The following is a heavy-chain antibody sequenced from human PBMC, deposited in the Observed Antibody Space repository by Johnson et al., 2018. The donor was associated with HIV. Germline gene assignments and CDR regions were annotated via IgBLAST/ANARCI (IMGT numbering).Heavy chain of an antibody. Sequence: QGLLVESGGGVVQPGRSLRLSCAASGFTFSSYAMHWVRQAPGKGLEWVAAISSDGSNKYYADSGKCRLTISRDNSKNTLYLQMNSLRAEDTAVYYCARDLLGRRADDAFDIWGQGTMVTVSS. J-gene: IGHJ3*02. CDR2: ISSDGSNK. CDR1: GFTFSSYA. CDR3: ARDLLGRRADDAFDI. D-gene: IGHD2-21*01. V-gene: IGHV3-30-3*01.